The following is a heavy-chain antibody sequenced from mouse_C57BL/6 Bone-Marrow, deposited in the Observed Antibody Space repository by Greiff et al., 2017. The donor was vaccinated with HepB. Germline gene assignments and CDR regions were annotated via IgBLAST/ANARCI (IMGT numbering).Heavy chain of an antibody. J-gene: IGHJ1*03. D-gene: IGHD4-1*01. CDR1: GYTFTDYN. Sequence: EVQLQQSGPELVKPGASVKIPCKASGYTFTDYNMDWVKQSHGKSLEWIGDINPSNGGTIYNQKFKGKATLTVDKSSSTAYMELRSLTSEDTAVYYCARGWDVWYFDVWGTGTTVTVSS. V-gene: IGHV1-18*01. CDR2: INPSNGGT. CDR3: ARGWDVWYFDV.